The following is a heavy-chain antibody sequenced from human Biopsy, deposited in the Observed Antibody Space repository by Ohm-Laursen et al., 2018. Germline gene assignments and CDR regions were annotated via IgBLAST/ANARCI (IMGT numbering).Heavy chain of an antibody. CDR2: ISPSGATT. D-gene: IGHD5-24*01. V-gene: IGHV1-46*01. CDR1: GNTFATYH. CDR3: ARAGVGSDGTDSYYYGMDV. J-gene: IGHJ6*02. Sequence: ASVKVSCKVSGNTFATYHIHWARQAPGQGLEWMGEISPSGATTSFSQKFQGRITMTRDTSTGTVYMDLNSLGSEDTAVYYCARAGVGSDGTDSYYYGMDVWGPGTTVTVSS.